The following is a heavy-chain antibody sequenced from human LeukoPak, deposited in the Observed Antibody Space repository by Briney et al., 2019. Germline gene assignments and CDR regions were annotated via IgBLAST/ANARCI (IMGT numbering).Heavy chain of an antibody. CDR1: GYTFTSYD. CDR2: MNPNSGNT. D-gene: IGHD3-16*02. V-gene: IGHV1-8*01. CDR3: ARVRNTITFGGVIVYYFDY. Sequence: GASVKVSCKASGYTFTSYDINWVRQATGQGLEWMGWMNPNSGNTGYAQKFQGRVTMTRNTSISTAYMELSSLRSEDTAVYYCARVRNTITFGGVIVYYFDYWGQGTLVTASS. J-gene: IGHJ4*02.